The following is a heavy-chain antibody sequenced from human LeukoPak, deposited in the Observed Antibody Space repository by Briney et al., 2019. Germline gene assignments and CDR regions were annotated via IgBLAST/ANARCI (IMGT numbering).Heavy chain of an antibody. CDR1: GGSVSITNYY. Sequence: PSETLSLTCTVSGGSVSITNYYWGWIRQPPGKGLEWVGCIYHTGSTYYNPSLKSRVTISIDTSKNQFSLTLTSVTAADTAIYYCARDRGDYYLDYWGQGTLVTVSS. V-gene: IGHV4-39*07. D-gene: IGHD2-21*02. CDR2: IYHTGST. CDR3: ARDRGDYYLDY. J-gene: IGHJ4*02.